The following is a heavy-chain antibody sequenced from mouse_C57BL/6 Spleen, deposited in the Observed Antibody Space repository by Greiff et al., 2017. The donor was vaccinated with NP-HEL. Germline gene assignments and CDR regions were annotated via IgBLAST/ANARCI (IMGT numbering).Heavy chain of an antibody. CDR3: AREGDGYPLDY. D-gene: IGHD2-3*01. CDR1: GYTFTSYW. V-gene: IGHV1-64*01. J-gene: IGHJ2*01. CDR2: IHPNSGST. Sequence: VQLQQSGAELVKPGASVKLSCKASGYTFTSYWMHWVKQRPGQGLEWIGMIHPNSGSTNYNEKFKSKATLTVDKSSSTAYMQLSSLTSEDSAVYYCAREGDGYPLDYWGQGTTLTVSS.